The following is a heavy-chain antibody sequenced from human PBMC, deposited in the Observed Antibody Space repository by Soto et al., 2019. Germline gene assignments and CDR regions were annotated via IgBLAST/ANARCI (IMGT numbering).Heavy chain of an antibody. Sequence: SETLSLTCTVSGGSISSSSYYWGWIRRPPGKGLEWIGSIYYSGSTYYNPSLKSRVTISVDTSKNQFSLKLSSVTAADTAVYYCATHPYSTSWFYADLDDYWGQGTLVTVSS. CDR1: GGSISSSSYY. CDR3: ATHPYSTSWFYADLDDY. CDR2: IYYSGST. V-gene: IGHV4-39*01. J-gene: IGHJ4*02. D-gene: IGHD2-2*01.